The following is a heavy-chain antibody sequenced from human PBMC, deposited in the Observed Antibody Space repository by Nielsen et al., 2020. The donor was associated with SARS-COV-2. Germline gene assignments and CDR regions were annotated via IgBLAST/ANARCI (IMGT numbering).Heavy chain of an antibody. D-gene: IGHD5-24*01. Sequence: GESLKISCAASGFTFSTYWMHWVRQAPGKGLVWVSRINSDGSSTSYADSVKGRFTISRDNAKNTLYLQMNSLRAEDTAVYYCAGRESGHNYGMNWGQGTLVTVSS. CDR1: GFTFSTYW. J-gene: IGHJ4*02. CDR2: INSDGSST. CDR3: AGRESGHNYGMN. V-gene: IGHV3-74*01.